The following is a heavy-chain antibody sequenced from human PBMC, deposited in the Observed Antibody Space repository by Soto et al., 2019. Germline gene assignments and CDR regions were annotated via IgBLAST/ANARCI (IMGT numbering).Heavy chain of an antibody. V-gene: IGHV4-34*01. CDR2: INHSGST. Sequence: SETLSLTCAVYGGSFSGYYWSWIRQPPGKGLEWIGEINHSGSTNYNPSLKSRVTISVDTSKNQFSLKLSSVTAADTAVYYCARWDYYYYYYGMDVWGQGTTVTVSS. J-gene: IGHJ6*02. CDR3: ARWDYYYYYYGMDV. D-gene: IGHD1-26*01. CDR1: GGSFSGYY.